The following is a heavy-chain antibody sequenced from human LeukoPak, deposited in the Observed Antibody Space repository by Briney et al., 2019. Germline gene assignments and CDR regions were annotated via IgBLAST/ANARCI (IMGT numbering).Heavy chain of an antibody. Sequence: GGSLRLSCAASEFTVSNAWMSWVRQAPGKGLEWVSVIYSGGSTYYADSVKGRFTISRDNSKNTLYLQTNSLRAEDTAVYYCARDRGNYYYYGMDVWGQGTTVTVSS. V-gene: IGHV3-66*01. CDR2: IYSGGST. D-gene: IGHD6-13*01. CDR3: ARDRGNYYYYGMDV. CDR1: EFTVSNAW. J-gene: IGHJ6*02.